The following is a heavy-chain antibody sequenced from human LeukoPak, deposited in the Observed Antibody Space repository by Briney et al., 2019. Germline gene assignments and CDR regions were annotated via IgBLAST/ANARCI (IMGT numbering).Heavy chain of an antibody. Sequence: PSETLSLTCTVPGGSISSSSYYWGWIRQPPGKGLEWIGSIYYSGSTYYNPSLKSRVTISVDTSKNQFSLKLSSVAAADTAVYYCARHPLRDAVTTFDYWGQGTLVTVSS. J-gene: IGHJ4*02. CDR3: ARHPLRDAVTTFDY. CDR1: GGSISSSSYY. CDR2: IYYSGST. D-gene: IGHD4-17*01. V-gene: IGHV4-39*01.